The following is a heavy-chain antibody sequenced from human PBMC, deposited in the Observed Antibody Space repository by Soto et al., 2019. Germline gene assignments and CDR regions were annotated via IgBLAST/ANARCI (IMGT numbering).Heavy chain of an antibody. V-gene: IGHV1-2*02. Sequence: QAQLVQSGAEVKKPGASVKVSCKTSGYTFTAYYIHWVRQAPGQGLEWVGWINPKTGDTKYAQKFQGRVTMTGDTSIITAYMELGRLRSDDTAVYYCARQLAYCGGDCYTEPIDYWGQGTLVTVSS. CDR1: GYTFTAYY. J-gene: IGHJ4*02. CDR2: INPKTGDT. D-gene: IGHD2-21*02. CDR3: ARQLAYCGGDCYTEPIDY.